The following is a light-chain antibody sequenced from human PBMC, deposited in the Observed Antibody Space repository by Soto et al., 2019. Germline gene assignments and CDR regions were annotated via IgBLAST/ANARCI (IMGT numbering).Light chain of an antibody. CDR1: SSDVGGYNY. J-gene: IGLJ2*01. Sequence: QSALTQPASVSGSPGQSITISCTGTSSDVGGYNYVSWCQHHPGKAPKLMIYQVSNRPSGVSNRFSGSKSANTASLTISGLQAEDEADYYCSSYTTNSTLGFGGGTKLAVL. CDR2: QVS. V-gene: IGLV2-14*01. CDR3: SSYTTNSTLG.